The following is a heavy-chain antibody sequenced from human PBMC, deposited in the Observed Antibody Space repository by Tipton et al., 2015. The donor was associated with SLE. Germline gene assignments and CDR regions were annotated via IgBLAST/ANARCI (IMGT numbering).Heavy chain of an antibody. CDR3: ARGPRQPVVVVPAAITYYFYYMDV. D-gene: IGHD2-2*02. CDR1: GGSFSGYS. J-gene: IGHJ6*03. CDR2: INHSGST. V-gene: IGHV4-34*01. Sequence: TLSLTCAVYGGSFSGYSWSWIRQPPGKGLEWIGEINHSGSTNYNPSLKSRVTISVDTPKNQFSLKLSSVTAADTAVYYCARGPRQPVVVVPAAITYYFYYMDVWGRGTTVTVSS.